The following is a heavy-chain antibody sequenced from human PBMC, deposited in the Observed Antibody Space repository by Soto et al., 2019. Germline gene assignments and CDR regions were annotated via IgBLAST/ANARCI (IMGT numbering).Heavy chain of an antibody. CDR1: GFTFSYYA. CDR3: ARDNWNDATLFDC. CDR2: TSFDGGTK. J-gene: IGHJ4*02. D-gene: IGHD1-20*01. V-gene: IGHV3-30-3*01. Sequence: PGGSLRLSCAASGFTFSYYAMHWVRQAPGKGLERVALTSFDGGTKHYADSVKGRFTISRDDSKNTLYLQMNSLRVEDTAVYYCARDNWNDATLFDCWGQGTLVTVSS.